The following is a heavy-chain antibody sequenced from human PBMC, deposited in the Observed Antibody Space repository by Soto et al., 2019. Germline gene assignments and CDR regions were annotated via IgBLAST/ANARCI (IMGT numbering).Heavy chain of an antibody. CDR2: IWYDGSNK. Sequence: QVQLVESGGGVVQPGRSLRLSCAASGFTFSSYGMHWVRQAPGKGLEWVAVIWYDGSNKYYADSVKGRFTISRDNSKNTLYLQINSLRAEDTAVYYCARVRYNWNDEGGLGDYWGQGTLVTVSS. J-gene: IGHJ4*02. D-gene: IGHD1-1*01. CDR3: ARVRYNWNDEGGLGDY. CDR1: GFTFSSYG. V-gene: IGHV3-33*01.